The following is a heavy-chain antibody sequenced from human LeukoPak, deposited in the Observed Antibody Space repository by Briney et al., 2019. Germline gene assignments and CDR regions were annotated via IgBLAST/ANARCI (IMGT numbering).Heavy chain of an antibody. CDR3: ARRQGRYFDY. V-gene: IGHV1-8*01. Sequence: ASVKVSCKASGYTFTSYDINWVRQATGQELEWMGWMNPNSGNTGYAQRFQGRVTFIRDTSATTGYMELSSLTSEDTAVYYCARRQGRYFDYWGQGTLVTVSS. J-gene: IGHJ4*02. CDR2: MNPNSGNT. CDR1: GYTFTSYD.